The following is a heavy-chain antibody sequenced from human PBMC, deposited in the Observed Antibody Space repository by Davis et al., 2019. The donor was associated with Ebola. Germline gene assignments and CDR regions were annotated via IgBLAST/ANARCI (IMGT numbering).Heavy chain of an antibody. J-gene: IGHJ6*02. CDR3: ARDSYSSGWHGFAGYYGMDV. V-gene: IGHV1-2*04. D-gene: IGHD6-19*01. CDR1: GYTFTGYY. Sequence: ASVKVSCKASGYTFTGYYMHWVRQAPGQGLEWMGWINPNSGGTNYAQKFQGWVTMTRDTSISTAYMELSRLRSDDTAVYYCARDSYSSGWHGFAGYYGMDVWGQGTTVTVSS. CDR2: INPNSGGT.